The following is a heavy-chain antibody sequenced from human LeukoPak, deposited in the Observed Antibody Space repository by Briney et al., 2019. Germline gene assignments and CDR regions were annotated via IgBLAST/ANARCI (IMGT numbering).Heavy chain of an antibody. CDR2: IWYDGSNK. Sequence: GGSLRLSCAASGFTFSSYGMHWVRQAPGKGLEWVAVIWYDGSNKYYADSVKGRFTISRDNSKNTLYLQMNSLRAEDTAVYYCARVPYYYDSSGYPLTYYYYYYGMDVWGQGTTVTVSS. V-gene: IGHV3-33*01. CDR1: GFTFSSYG. J-gene: IGHJ6*02. D-gene: IGHD3-22*01. CDR3: ARVPYYYDSSGYPLTYYYYYYGMDV.